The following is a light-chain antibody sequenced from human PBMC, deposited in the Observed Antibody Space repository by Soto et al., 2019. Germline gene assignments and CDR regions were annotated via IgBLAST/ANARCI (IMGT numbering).Light chain of an antibody. V-gene: IGKV1-39*01. CDR3: QQSYSTPIT. CDR2: ASS. J-gene: IGKJ5*01. Sequence: DIQMTQSPSYLSASVGDRVTITCLASQNIKNYLNWYQQKPGKAPKLLIYASSSLQSGVPSRFSGSGSGADFILTISSLQSEDFATYYCQQSYSTPITFGQGTRLEIK. CDR1: QNIKNY.